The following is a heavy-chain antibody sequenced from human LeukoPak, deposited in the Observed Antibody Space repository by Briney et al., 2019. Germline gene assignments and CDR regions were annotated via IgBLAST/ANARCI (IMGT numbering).Heavy chain of an antibody. CDR3: AKGYCSSTSCYPIDP. D-gene: IGHD2-2*01. Sequence: GGSLRLSCAASGFTFSGYGMHWVRQAPGKGLEWVAVISYDGSNKYYADSVKGRFTISRDNSKNTLHLQMYSLRGEDTAVYYCAKGYCSSTSCYPIDPWGQGTLVTVSS. CDR2: ISYDGSNK. V-gene: IGHV3-30*18. CDR1: GFTFSGYG. J-gene: IGHJ5*02.